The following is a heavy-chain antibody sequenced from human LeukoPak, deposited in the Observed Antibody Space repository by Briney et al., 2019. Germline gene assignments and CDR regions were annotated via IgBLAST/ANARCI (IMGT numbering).Heavy chain of an antibody. J-gene: IGHJ6*02. CDR1: GDTFTDYY. V-gene: IGHV1-2*02. Sequence: ASVRVSCKSSGDTFTDYYIHCVRQAPGQRLEWMGWINAKGGTNYAQRFQGRVSMTSDTSSSTAYMEVSRLRYDDTGMYYCARQRRAYYDGMDVWGQGTTVTVSS. CDR3: ARQRRAYYDGMDV. CDR2: INAKGGT.